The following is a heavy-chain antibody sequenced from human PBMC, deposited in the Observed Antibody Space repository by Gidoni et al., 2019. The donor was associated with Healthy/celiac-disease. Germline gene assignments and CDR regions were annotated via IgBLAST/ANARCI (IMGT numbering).Heavy chain of an antibody. CDR2: IDTSGST. V-gene: IGHV4-61*02. D-gene: IGHD5-18*01. J-gene: IGHJ4*02. Sequence: QVQLQESGPGLVKPSQTLSLTCTVSGGSISSGSYYWSWIRQPAGKGLEWIGRIDTSGSTHYHPSLKSRVTISVDTPKNQFSLKLSSVTAADTAVYYCARTPLGYSYGYGFDYWGQGTLVTVSS. CDR3: ARTPLGYSYGYGFDY. CDR1: GGSISSGSYY.